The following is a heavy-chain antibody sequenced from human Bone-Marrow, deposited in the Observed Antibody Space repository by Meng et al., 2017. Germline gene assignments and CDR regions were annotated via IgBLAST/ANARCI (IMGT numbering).Heavy chain of an antibody. CDR3: TTVGFGYSYGYRLVYLASDY. J-gene: IGHJ4*02. V-gene: IGHV3-15*01. CDR1: GFTFSNAW. D-gene: IGHD5-18*01. Sequence: GESLKISCAASGFTFSNAWMSWVRQAPGKGLEWVGRIKSKTDGGTTDYAAPAKGRFTISRDDSKNTLYLQMNSLKTEDTAVYYCTTVGFGYSYGYRLVYLASDYWGQGTLVTVSS. CDR2: IKSKTDGGTT.